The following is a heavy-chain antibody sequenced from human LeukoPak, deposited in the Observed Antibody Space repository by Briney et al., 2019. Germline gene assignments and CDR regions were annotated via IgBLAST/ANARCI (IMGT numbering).Heavy chain of an antibody. V-gene: IGHV4-59*01. CDR2: IYYSGST. D-gene: IGHD3-10*01. Sequence: SETLSLTCTVSGGSISSYYWSWIRQPPGKGLEWIGYIYYSGSTNYNPSLKSRVTISVDTSKNQFSLKLSSVTAADTAVYYCVRVSYYGSVSYYNPPDDWGQGTLVTVSS. J-gene: IGHJ4*02. CDR3: VRVSYYGSVSYYNPPDD. CDR1: GGSISSYY.